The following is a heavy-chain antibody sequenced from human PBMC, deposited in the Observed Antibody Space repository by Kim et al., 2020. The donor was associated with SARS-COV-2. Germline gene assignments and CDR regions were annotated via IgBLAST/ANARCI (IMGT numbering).Heavy chain of an antibody. CDR3: TRGDDSGWYPGDH. CDR1: GFIFSNYW. V-gene: IGHV3-7*04. J-gene: IGHJ4*02. CDR2: IKEDGSEK. D-gene: IGHD2-15*01. Sequence: GGSLRLSCAASGFIFSNYWMTWVRQAPGKGLEWVANIKEDGSEKSYVDSVKDRFTISRDNAKNVLFLQMNSLTVEDTAVYYCTRGDDSGWYPGDHWGQGTLVTVSS.